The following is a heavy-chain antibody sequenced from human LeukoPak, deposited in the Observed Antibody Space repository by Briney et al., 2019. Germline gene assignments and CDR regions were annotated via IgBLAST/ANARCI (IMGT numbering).Heavy chain of an antibody. V-gene: IGHV3-23*01. D-gene: IGHD4-17*01. CDR1: GFTFSSYG. CDR2: ISGSGGST. Sequence: QAGGSLRLSCAASGFTFSSYGMSWVRQAPGKGLEWVSAISGSGGSTYYADSVKGRFTISRDNSKNTLYLQMNSLRAEDTAVYYCAENHLPPDYGDCLDYWGQGTLVIVSS. CDR3: AENHLPPDYGDCLDY. J-gene: IGHJ4*02.